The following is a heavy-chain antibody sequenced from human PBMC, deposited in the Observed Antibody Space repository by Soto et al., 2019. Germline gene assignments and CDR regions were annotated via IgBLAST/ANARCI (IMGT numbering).Heavy chain of an antibody. D-gene: IGHD2-15*01. CDR1: GGTFSSYA. V-gene: IGHV1-69*06. CDR3: AREGWSRNCSGGSCYYYYYGMDV. Sequence: GASVKVSCKASGGTFSSYALSWVRQAPGQGLEWMGGIIPIFGTANYAQKFQGRVTITADKSTSTAYMELSSLRSEDTAVYYCAREGWSRNCSGGSCYYYYYGMDVWGQGTTVTVSS. J-gene: IGHJ6*02. CDR2: IIPIFGTA.